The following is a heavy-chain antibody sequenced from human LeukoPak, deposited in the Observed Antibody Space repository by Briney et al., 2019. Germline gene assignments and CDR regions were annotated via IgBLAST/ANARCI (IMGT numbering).Heavy chain of an antibody. J-gene: IGHJ3*02. CDR3: ASLKNYYDSSGYLVTDAFDI. Sequence: ASVKASCKASGYTFTSYAMHWVRQAPGQRLEWMGWINAGNGNTKYSQEFQGRVTITRDTSASTAYMELSSLRSEDMAVYYCASLKNYYDSSGYLVTDAFDIWGQGTMVTVSS. D-gene: IGHD3-22*01. CDR1: GYTFTSYA. V-gene: IGHV1-3*03. CDR2: INAGNGNT.